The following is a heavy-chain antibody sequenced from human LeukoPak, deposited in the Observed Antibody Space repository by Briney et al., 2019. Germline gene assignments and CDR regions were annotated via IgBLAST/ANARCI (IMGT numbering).Heavy chain of an antibody. Sequence: TSVRVSCKASGFTFTNSAMRWVRQARGQPLEWIGWIVVGSGNTNHAQKFQERVTITRDMSTSTAYMELSSLRSEDTAVYYCAAVNSGSNFDGFDIWGQGTMVTVSS. J-gene: IGHJ3*02. CDR3: AAVNSGSNFDGFDI. D-gene: IGHD1-26*01. CDR2: IVVGSGNT. V-gene: IGHV1-58*02. CDR1: GFTFTNSA.